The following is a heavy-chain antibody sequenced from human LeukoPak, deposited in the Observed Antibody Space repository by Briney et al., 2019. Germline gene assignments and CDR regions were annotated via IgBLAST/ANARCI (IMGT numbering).Heavy chain of an antibody. V-gene: IGHV3-20*04. CDR3: ERDGRRGFDY. CDR2: INWNGGSK. D-gene: IGHD1-14*01. CDR1: GFTFDDYG. J-gene: IGHJ4*02. Sequence: PWGSLRLSCAASGFTFDDYGLSWVRQAPGRGLEWVSGINWNGGSKGYADPVKGRFTISRDNAKNSLYLQMNSMRAEDKALYYCERDGRRGFDYWGQGTLVTVSS.